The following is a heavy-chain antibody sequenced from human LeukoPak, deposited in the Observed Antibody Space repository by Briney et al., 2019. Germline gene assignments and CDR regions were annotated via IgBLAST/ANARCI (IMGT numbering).Heavy chain of an antibody. V-gene: IGHV4-59*12. CDR3: ASSGGGSYYAYFDY. Sequence: SETLSLTCTVSGGSISSYYWSWIRQPPGKGLEWIGYIYYSGSTNYNPSLKSRVTMSVDTSKNQFSLKLSSVTAADTAVYYCASSGGGSYYAYFDYWGQGTLVTVSS. J-gene: IGHJ4*02. CDR1: GGSISSYY. CDR2: IYYSGST. D-gene: IGHD1-26*01.